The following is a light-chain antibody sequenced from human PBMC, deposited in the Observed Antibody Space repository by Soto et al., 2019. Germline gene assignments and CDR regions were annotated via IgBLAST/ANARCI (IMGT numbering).Light chain of an antibody. V-gene: IGKV1-9*01. CDR2: AAS. CDR3: QHLNIYPT. Sequence: DIQLTQSPSFLSASVGDRVTITCRASQGISSYLAWYQQKPGTAPKLLIYAASTLQSGVPSRFSGNGSVTDFTLTISVLQPEDFATYYCQHLNIYPTFGGGTNVDIK. CDR1: QGISSY. J-gene: IGKJ4*02.